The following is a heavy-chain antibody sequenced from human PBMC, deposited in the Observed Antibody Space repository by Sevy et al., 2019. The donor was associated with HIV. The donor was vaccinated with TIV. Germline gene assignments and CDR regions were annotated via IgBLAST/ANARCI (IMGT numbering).Heavy chain of an antibody. V-gene: IGHV3-30-3*01. J-gene: IGHJ4*02. CDR1: VFTFSSYA. CDR2: ISYDGSNK. Sequence: GGSLRLSCAASVFTFSSYAMHWVRQAPGKGLEWVAVISYDGSNKYYADSVKGRFTISRDNSKNTLYLQMNSLRAEDTAVYYCARGGDYYGSGSNDYWGQGTLVTVSS. CDR3: ARGGDYYGSGSNDY. D-gene: IGHD3-10*01.